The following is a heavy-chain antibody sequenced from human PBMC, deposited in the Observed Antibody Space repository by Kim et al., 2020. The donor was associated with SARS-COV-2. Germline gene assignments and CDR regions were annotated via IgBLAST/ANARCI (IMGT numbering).Heavy chain of an antibody. CDR2: ISAYNGNT. J-gene: IGHJ6*02. D-gene: IGHD3-9*01. CDR1: GYTFTSYG. Sequence: ASVKVSCKASGYTFTSYGISWVRQAPGQGLEWMGWISAYNGNTNYAQKLQGRVTMTTDTSTSTAYMELRSLRSDDTAVYYCARDETLRYFDWAYYGMDVWGQGTTVTVSS. V-gene: IGHV1-18*04. CDR3: ARDETLRYFDWAYYGMDV.